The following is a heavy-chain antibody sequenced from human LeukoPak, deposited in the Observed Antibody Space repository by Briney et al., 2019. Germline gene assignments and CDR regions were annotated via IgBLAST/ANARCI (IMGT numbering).Heavy chain of an antibody. D-gene: IGHD5-24*01. Sequence: SETLSLTCAVSGASISSYYSNWIRHPPGKGLEWVGHISYSGSTDYNPSLKSRVTISMDMSKNQIALRMSSVTATDTAIYYCARGGRDSYNLGETDYWGQGTLVTVSS. CDR3: ARGGRDSYNLGETDY. CDR2: ISYSGST. CDR1: GASISSYY. J-gene: IGHJ4*02. V-gene: IGHV4-59*01.